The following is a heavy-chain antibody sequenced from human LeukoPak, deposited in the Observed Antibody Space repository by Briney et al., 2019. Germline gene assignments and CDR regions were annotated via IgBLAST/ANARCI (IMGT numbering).Heavy chain of an antibody. CDR2: INHSGST. J-gene: IGHJ4*02. V-gene: IGHV4-34*01. CDR1: GGSFSGYY. CDR3: ATLSTVVTPYYFDY. Sequence: SEALSLTCAVYGGSFSGYYWSWIRQPPGKGLEWIGEINHSGSTNYNPSLKSRVTISVDTSKNQFSLKLSSVTAADTAVYYCATLSTVVTPYYFDYWGQGTLVTVSS. D-gene: IGHD4-23*01.